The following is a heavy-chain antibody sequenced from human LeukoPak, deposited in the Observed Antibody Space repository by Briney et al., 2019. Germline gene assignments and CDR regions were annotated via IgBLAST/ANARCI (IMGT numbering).Heavy chain of an antibody. CDR1: GFTFEDYT. CDR2: ISWDGGTR. Sequence: GGTLRLSCAASGFTFEDYTMHWVRQAPGKGLEWVSLISWDGGTRYYADSVKGRFTISRDNSKKSLYLQMNSLRTEDTALYYCAKELEAAAAFDYWGQGTLVTVSS. J-gene: IGHJ4*02. V-gene: IGHV3-43*01. D-gene: IGHD6-13*01. CDR3: AKELEAAAAFDY.